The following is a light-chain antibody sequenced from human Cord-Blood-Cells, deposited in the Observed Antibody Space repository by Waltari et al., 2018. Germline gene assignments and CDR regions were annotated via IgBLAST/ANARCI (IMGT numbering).Light chain of an antibody. CDR3: QQSYSTPYT. Sequence: DIQMTQSPSSMSASVGDRVTITCRASQSISSSLNLYQQKPGKAPKLLIYAASSLQSGVPSRFSGSVSGTDFTLTISSLQPEDFATYYCQQSYSTPYTFGQGTKLEIK. CDR2: AAS. J-gene: IGKJ2*01. V-gene: IGKV1-39*01. CDR1: QSISSS.